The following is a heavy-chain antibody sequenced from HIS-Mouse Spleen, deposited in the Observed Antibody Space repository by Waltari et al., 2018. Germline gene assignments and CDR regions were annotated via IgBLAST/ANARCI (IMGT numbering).Heavy chain of an antibody. D-gene: IGHD3-10*01. CDR3: EGVYGSGSYYFDY. CDR1: GFSFHTHG. CDR2: ISYDGSNK. V-gene: IGHV3-30*03. Sequence: QVQLVESGGGGVQPGRSLRLSCSASGFSFHTHGMHWVRQAPGKGLEWVAVISYDGSNKYYADSVKGRFTISRDNSKNTLYLQMNSLRAEDTAVYYCEGVYGSGSYYFDYWGQGTLVTVSS. J-gene: IGHJ4*02.